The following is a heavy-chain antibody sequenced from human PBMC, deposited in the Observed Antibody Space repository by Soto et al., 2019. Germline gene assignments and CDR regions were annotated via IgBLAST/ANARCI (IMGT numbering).Heavy chain of an antibody. D-gene: IGHD3-10*01. Sequence: ASVKVSCKASGYTFTSYAMHWVRQAPGQRLEWMGWINAGNGNTKYSQKFQGRVTMTRNTSISTAYMELSSLRSEDTAVYYCARGWYYGSGSPFDPWGQGTLVTVSS. CDR1: GYTFTSYA. V-gene: IGHV1-3*01. J-gene: IGHJ5*02. CDR2: INAGNGNT. CDR3: ARGWYYGSGSPFDP.